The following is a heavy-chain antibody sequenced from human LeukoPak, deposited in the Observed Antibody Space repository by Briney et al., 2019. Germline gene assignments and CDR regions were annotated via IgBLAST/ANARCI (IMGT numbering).Heavy chain of an antibody. CDR3: ASGVGAGGGDAFDI. CDR1: GGSISSYY. D-gene: IGHD1-26*01. J-gene: IGHJ3*02. Sequence: SETLSLTCTVPGGSISSYYWSWIRQPARKGLEWIGRIYTSGSTNYNPSLKSRVTMSVHTSKNPFSLKLSSVTAADTAVYYCASGVGAGGGDAFDIWGQGAMVTVSS. CDR2: IYTSGST. V-gene: IGHV4-4*07.